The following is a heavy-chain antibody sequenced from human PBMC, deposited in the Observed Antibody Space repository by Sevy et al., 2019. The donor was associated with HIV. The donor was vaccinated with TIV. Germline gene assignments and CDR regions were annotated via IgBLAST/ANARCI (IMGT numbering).Heavy chain of an antibody. CDR3: ARDEARAAAGYFDY. D-gene: IGHD6-13*01. Sequence: GGSLRLSCVASGFTFSSYAMHWVRQAPGKGLEWVAVISYDGSNKYYADSVKGRFTISRDNSKNTLYLQMNSLRAEDTAVYYCARDEARAAAGYFDYWGQGTLVTVSS. V-gene: IGHV3-30-3*01. CDR2: ISYDGSNK. CDR1: GFTFSSYA. J-gene: IGHJ4*02.